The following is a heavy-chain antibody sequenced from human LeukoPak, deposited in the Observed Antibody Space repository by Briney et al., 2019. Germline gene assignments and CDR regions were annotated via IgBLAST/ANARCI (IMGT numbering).Heavy chain of an antibody. J-gene: IGHJ6*03. CDR1: GFTFSSYW. CDR2: ISWNSGSI. D-gene: IGHD2-2*01. CDR3: AKGAGYCSSTSCSLDYYYMDV. V-gene: IGHV3-9*03. Sequence: GGSLRLSCAASGFTFSSYWMHWVRQAPGKGLEWVSGISWNSGSIGYADSVKGRFTISRDNAKNSLYLQMNSLRAEDMALYYCAKGAGYCSSTSCSLDYYYMDVWGKGTTVTVSS.